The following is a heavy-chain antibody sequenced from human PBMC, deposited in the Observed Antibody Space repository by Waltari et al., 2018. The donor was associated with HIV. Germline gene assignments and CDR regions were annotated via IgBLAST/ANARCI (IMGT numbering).Heavy chain of an antibody. CDR3: ARDVDNNGVDV. Sequence: QVHLVQSGAEVKKPGSSVRVSCKASGGTFNSFAISWVRQAPGQGLEWMGWIIPIYGAAEYTQKFQGRVTFTAEESTSTAYMELSSLRFEDTAVYYCARDVDNNGVDVWGQGTTVTVSS. CDR2: IIPIYGAA. CDR1: GGTFNSFA. V-gene: IGHV1-69*12. J-gene: IGHJ6*02. D-gene: IGHD5-12*01.